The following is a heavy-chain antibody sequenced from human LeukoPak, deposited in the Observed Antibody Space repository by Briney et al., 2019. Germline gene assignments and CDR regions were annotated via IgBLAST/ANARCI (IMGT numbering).Heavy chain of an antibody. CDR2: MNPNSGNT. CDR1: GYTFTSYD. D-gene: IGHD3-22*01. J-gene: IGHJ6*02. V-gene: IGHV1-8*01. Sequence: ASVKVSCKASGYTFTSYDINWVRQATGQGLEWMGWMNPNSGNTGYAQKFQGRVTMTRNTSISTAYMELSSLRSEDTAVYYCARVDSSGYLRDYYGMDVWGQGTTVTVSS. CDR3: ARVDSSGYLRDYYGMDV.